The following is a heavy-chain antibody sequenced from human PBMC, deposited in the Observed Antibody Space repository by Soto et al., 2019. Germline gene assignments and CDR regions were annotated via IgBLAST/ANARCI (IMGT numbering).Heavy chain of an antibody. Sequence: PSVKVSCKASGGTFSSYAISWVRQAPGQGLEWMGGIIPIFGTANYAQKFQGRVTITADESTSTAYMELSSLRSEDTAVYYCARMTYSGTAYYYYYGMDVWGQGTTVTVSS. CDR1: GGTFSSYA. J-gene: IGHJ6*02. CDR2: IIPIFGTA. CDR3: ARMTYSGTAYYYYYGMDV. D-gene: IGHD1-26*01. V-gene: IGHV1-69*13.